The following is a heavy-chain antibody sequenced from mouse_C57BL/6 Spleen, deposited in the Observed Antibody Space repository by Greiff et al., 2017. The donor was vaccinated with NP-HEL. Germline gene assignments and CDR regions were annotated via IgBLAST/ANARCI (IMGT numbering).Heavy chain of an antibody. CDR3: TSMVTTDY. CDR2: IDPETGGT. D-gene: IGHD2-2*01. V-gene: IGHV1-15*01. CDR1: GYTFTDYE. J-gene: IGHJ2*01. Sequence: VQGVESGAELVRPGASVTLSCKASGYTFTDYEMHWVKQTPVHGLEWIGAIDPETGGTAYNQKFKGKAILTADKSSSTAYMELRSLTSEDSAVYYCTSMVTTDYWGQGTTLTVSS.